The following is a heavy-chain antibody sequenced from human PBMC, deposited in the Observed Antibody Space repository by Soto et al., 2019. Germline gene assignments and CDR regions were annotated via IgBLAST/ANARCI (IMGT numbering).Heavy chain of an antibody. D-gene: IGHD2-2*03. CDR3: ARAPGYCSSTSCYVLSV. Sequence: ASVKVSCKASGYTFTGYYMHWVRQAPGQGLEWMGWINAGNGNTKYSQKFQGRVTITRDTSASTAYMELSSLRSEDTAVYYCARAPGYCSSTSCYVLSVWGKGTTVTVSS. J-gene: IGHJ6*04. CDR2: INAGNGNT. V-gene: IGHV1-3*01. CDR1: GYTFTGYY.